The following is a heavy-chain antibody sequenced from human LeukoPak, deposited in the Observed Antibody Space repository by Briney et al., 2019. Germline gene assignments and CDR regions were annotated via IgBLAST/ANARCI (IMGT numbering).Heavy chain of an antibody. CDR1: GFIFSSYG. Sequence: GGSLRLSCAASGFIFSSYGMHWVRQAPGKGLEWVAFISYDGSNKYYADSVKGRFTISRENSKNTLFLRMNSLRVEDTAVYYCAKVRSPGYSYGADNWGQGTLVTVSS. CDR3: AKVRSPGYSYGADN. D-gene: IGHD5-18*01. CDR2: ISYDGSNK. V-gene: IGHV3-30*18. J-gene: IGHJ4*02.